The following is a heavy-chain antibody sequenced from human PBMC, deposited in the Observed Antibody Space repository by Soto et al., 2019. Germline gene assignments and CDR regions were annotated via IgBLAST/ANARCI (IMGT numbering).Heavy chain of an antibody. CDR2: ISGSGGTT. D-gene: IGHD3-3*01. CDR1: GFTFSSYA. CDR3: ANVRSTNIFDVVSFFAY. J-gene: IGHJ4*02. Sequence: GGTLRLSCAASGFTFSSYAMSWVRQAPGKGLERVSTISGSGGTTYYADSVKGRFTISRDNSKNTLYPQMNSLRAEDTAVYYCANVRSTNIFDVVSFFAYWGQGTLVTVSS. V-gene: IGHV3-23*01.